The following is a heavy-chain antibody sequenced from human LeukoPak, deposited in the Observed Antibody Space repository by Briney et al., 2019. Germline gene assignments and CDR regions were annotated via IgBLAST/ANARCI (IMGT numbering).Heavy chain of an antibody. CDR2: IYSNDDK. D-gene: IGHD4-23*01. V-gene: IGHV2-5*01. Sequence: ESGATLVNPTQPLTLPCTFPGFLLSASGGGVDWIRQPPVKPLEWVALIYSNDDKRYSPYLKSRLAITNDTYKNQVVLTMTNMDRVDTATYCCAHRLDYGGSDYWGQGTLVTVSS. CDR1: GFLLSASGGG. J-gene: IGHJ4*02. CDR3: AHRLDYGGSDY.